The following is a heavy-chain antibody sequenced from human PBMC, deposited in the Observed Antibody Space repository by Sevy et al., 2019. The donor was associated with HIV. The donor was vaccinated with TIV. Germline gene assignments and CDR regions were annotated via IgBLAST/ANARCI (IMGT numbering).Heavy chain of an antibody. CDR2: IYSGGST. CDR1: GFTVSSNY. V-gene: IGHV3-53*01. Sequence: GGSLRLTCAASGFTVSSNYMSWVRQAPGKGLEWVSVIYSGGSTYYADSVKGRFTISRDNSKNTLYLQMNSLRAEDTAVYYCARDLRFSGMDVWVQGTTVTVSS. CDR3: ARDLRFSGMDV. J-gene: IGHJ6*02. D-gene: IGHD3-10*01.